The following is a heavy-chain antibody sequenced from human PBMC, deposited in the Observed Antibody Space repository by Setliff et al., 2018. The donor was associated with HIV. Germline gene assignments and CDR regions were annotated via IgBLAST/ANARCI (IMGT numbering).Heavy chain of an antibody. J-gene: IGHJ5*02. CDR2: INPNSGDT. CDR1: GYTFTDYY. D-gene: IGHD2-15*01. V-gene: IGHV1-2*02. CDR3: ARDLVVVAPYYCFDP. Sequence: ASVKVSCKASGYTFTDYYVHWLRQAPGQGREWMGWINPNSGDTRYAQRFQGRVTMTRDTSTNTAYMELNSLTSDDTAVYYCARDLVVVAPYYCFDPWGQGTLVTVSS.